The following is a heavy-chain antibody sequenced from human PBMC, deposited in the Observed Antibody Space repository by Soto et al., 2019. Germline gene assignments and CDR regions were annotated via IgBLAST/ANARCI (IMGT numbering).Heavy chain of an antibody. CDR2: INMDGTTI. CDR3: ARNPHSSGYVFDY. D-gene: IGHD3-22*01. CDR1: GLSFSTYW. J-gene: IGHJ4*02. Sequence: GGSLRLSCTPSGLSFSTYWMHWVRQAPGEGLAWVSRINMDGTTINYADSVKGRFTISRDNAKSTLYLQMNSLRAEDTAVYYCARNPHSSGYVFDYWGQGTLVTVSS. V-gene: IGHV3-74*01.